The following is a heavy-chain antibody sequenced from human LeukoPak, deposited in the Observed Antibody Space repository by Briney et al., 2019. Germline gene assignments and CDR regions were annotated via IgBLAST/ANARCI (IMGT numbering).Heavy chain of an antibody. Sequence: SETLSLTCTVSGYSISSGYYWGWIRQPPGKGLEWIGSIYHSGSTYYNPSLKSRVTISVDTSKNQFSLKLSSVTAADTAVYYCARDEGSTVTPTSWFDPWGQGTLVTVSS. CDR2: IYHSGST. J-gene: IGHJ5*02. CDR3: ARDEGSTVTPTSWFDP. D-gene: IGHD4-17*01. V-gene: IGHV4-38-2*02. CDR1: GYSISSGYY.